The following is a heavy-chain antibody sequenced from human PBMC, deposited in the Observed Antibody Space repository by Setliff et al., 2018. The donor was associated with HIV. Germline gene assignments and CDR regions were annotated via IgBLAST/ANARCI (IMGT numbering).Heavy chain of an antibody. J-gene: IGHJ4*02. CDR1: GGSTTSGGYY. CDR2: IYYSGST. CDR3: AGFSYNFWVYRFDH. V-gene: IGHV4-31*03. Sequence: PSETLSLTCSVSGGSTTSGGYYWSWIRQHPGKGLEYIGYIYYSGSTYYNPSLKSRVTMSIDTSTQQFFLNVTSVTAADTVVYYCAGFSYNFWVYRFDHWGQGALVTVSS. D-gene: IGHD3-3*01.